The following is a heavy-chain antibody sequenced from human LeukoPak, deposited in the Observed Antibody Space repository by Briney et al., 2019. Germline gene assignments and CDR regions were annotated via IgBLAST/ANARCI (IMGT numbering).Heavy chain of an antibody. CDR3: ARRGRRITIGGAFDI. Sequence: SETLSLTCTVSGGSISSSSYYWGWIRQPPGKGLEWIGSIYYSRSTYYNPSLKSRVTISVDTSKNQFSLKLSSVTAADTAVYYCARRGRRITIGGAFDIWGQGTMVTVSS. CDR1: GGSISSSSYY. CDR2: IYYSRST. V-gene: IGHV4-39*07. J-gene: IGHJ3*02. D-gene: IGHD3-3*01.